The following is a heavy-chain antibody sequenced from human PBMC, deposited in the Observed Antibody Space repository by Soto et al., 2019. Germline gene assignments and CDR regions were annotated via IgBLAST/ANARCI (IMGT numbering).Heavy chain of an antibody. J-gene: IGHJ6*02. Sequence: QVQLQESRPGLVKPSQTLSLTCPVSGGPISSGGYYWSWIRQQPGKGLEWIGYTYYSGSTYYNPSLKIRDSITGDTSKHQCSRKLSSVTAADTAVYDCALAGPSMTRKEGMDGWCQGCTVSASS. CDR1: GGPISSGGYY. CDR3: ALAGPSMTRKEGMDG. D-gene: IGHD2-2*01. CDR2: TYYSGST. V-gene: IGHV4-31*03.